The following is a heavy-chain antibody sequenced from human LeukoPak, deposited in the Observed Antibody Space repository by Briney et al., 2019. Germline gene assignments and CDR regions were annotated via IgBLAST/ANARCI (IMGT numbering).Heavy chain of an antibody. V-gene: IGHV3-15*01. CDR3: CTGVVGGTSD. J-gene: IGHJ4*02. Sequence: SGGSLRLSCAASGFTFNNAWMTWVRQAPGKGLEWVGRIKSKTDGGTTDYAAPVKGRFSISRDDSKNTLYLQMNSLKTEDTAVYYCCTGVVGGTSDWGQGILVTVSS. D-gene: IGHD1-26*01. CDR2: IKSKTDGGTT. CDR1: GFTFNNAW.